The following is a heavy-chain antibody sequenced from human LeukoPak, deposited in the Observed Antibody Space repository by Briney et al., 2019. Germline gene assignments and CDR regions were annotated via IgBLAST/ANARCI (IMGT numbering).Heavy chain of an antibody. CDR3: AKWALPGRYGMDV. V-gene: IGHV3-9*01. J-gene: IGHJ6*02. D-gene: IGHD1-26*01. Sequence: PGGSLRLSCAASGFTFDDYAMPWVRQAPGKGLEWVSGISWNSGSIGYADSVKGRFTISRDNAKNSLYLQMNSLRAEDTALYYCAKWALPGRYGMDVWGQGTTVTVSS. CDR2: ISWNSGSI. CDR1: GFTFDDYA.